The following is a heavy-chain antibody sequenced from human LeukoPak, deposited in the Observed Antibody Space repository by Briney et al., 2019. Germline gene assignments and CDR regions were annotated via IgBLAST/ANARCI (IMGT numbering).Heavy chain of an antibody. CDR3: TTDPDTAMLIFDY. CDR2: ISGSGGST. J-gene: IGHJ4*02. D-gene: IGHD5-18*01. CDR1: GFTFSSYA. V-gene: IGHV3-23*01. Sequence: GGSLRLSCAASGFTFSSYAMSWVRQAPGKGLEWVSAISGSGGSTYYADSVKGRFTISRDDSKNTLYLQMNSLKTEDTAVYYCTTDPDTAMLIFDYWGQGTLVTVSS.